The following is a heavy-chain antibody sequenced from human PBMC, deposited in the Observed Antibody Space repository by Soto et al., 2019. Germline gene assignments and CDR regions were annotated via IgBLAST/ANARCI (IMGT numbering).Heavy chain of an antibody. CDR3: ARPGYSSSLDY. D-gene: IGHD6-6*01. V-gene: IGHV5-51*01. Sequence: PGESLKISCKSSGYRFTTSWIGWVRQMPGKGLEWMGIIFPSASDTRYSPSFQGQVTTSADKSISTAYLEWSNLKASDTAMYYCARPGYSSSLDYWGQGTLVTVSS. J-gene: IGHJ4*02. CDR2: IFPSASDT. CDR1: GYRFTTSW.